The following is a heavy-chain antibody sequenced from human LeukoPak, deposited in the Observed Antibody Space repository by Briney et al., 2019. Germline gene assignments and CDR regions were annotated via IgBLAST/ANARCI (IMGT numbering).Heavy chain of an antibody. CDR2: ISVSGNTI. CDR3: ARDIMIRGVTIDY. J-gene: IGHJ6*04. V-gene: IGHV3-48*03. Sequence: GGSLRLSCAASGFTFSSYEMNWVRQAPGKGLEWVSYISVSGNTIYYADSVKGRFTISRDNAKNSLYLQMNSLRAEDTGLYYCARDIMIRGVTIDYWGKGTTVTISS. CDR1: GFTFSSYE. D-gene: IGHD3-10*01.